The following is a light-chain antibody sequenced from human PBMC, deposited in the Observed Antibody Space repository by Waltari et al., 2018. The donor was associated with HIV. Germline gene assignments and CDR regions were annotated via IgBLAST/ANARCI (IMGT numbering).Light chain of an antibody. CDR1: QNVTPSSNNKNY. J-gene: IGKJ2*01. CDR3: QQYFSHPRT. V-gene: IGKV4-1*01. CDR2: LAS. Sequence: DIVMTQSSDSLAVSLGERATINCRTSQNVTPSSNNKNYVSWYQQKAGQSPQLIISLASTRESGIPDRFSGSGSGTEFSLTINTLQTEDVAVYYCQQYFSHPRTFGQGTRIEIK.